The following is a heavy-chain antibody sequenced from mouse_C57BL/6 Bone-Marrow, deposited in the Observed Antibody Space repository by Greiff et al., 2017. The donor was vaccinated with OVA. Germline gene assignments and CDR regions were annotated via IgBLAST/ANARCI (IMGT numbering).Heavy chain of an antibody. Sequence: EVQLQQSGTVLARPGASVKMSCKTSGYTFTSYWMHWVKPRPGQGLEWIGAIYPGNSDTSYNQKFKGKAKLTAVTSASTAYMELSSLTNEDSAVYYCTYYYGSSGMDYWGQGTSVTVSS. V-gene: IGHV1-5*01. D-gene: IGHD1-1*01. J-gene: IGHJ4*01. CDR3: TYYYGSSGMDY. CDR1: GYTFTSYW. CDR2: IYPGNSDT.